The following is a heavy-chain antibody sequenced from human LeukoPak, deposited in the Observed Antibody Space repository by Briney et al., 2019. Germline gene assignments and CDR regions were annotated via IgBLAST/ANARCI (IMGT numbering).Heavy chain of an antibody. CDR3: AREYFDWLSHSYYYYYGMDV. J-gene: IGHJ6*02. CDR2: ISSSSSTI. Sequence: GGSLRLSCAASGSTFSSYSMNWVRQAPGKGLEWVSYISSSSSTIYYADSVKGRFTISRDNAKNSLYLQMNSLRAEDTAVYYCAREYFDWLSHSYYYYYGMDVWGQGTTVTVSS. CDR1: GSTFSSYS. V-gene: IGHV3-48*01. D-gene: IGHD3-9*01.